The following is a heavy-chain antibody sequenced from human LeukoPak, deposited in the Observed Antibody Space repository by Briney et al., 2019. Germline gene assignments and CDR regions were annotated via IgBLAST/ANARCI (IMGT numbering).Heavy chain of an antibody. J-gene: IGHJ6*02. CDR1: GFTFSSYS. CDR3: AREPDCSSTSCSPINYGMDV. V-gene: IGHV3-21*01. CDR2: ISSSSYI. Sequence: GGSLRLSCAASGFTFSSYSMNWVRQAPGKGLEWVSSISSSSYIYYADSVKGRFTISRDNAKNSLYLQMNSLRAEDTAVYYCAREPDCSSTSCSPINYGMDVWGQGTTVTVSS. D-gene: IGHD2-2*01.